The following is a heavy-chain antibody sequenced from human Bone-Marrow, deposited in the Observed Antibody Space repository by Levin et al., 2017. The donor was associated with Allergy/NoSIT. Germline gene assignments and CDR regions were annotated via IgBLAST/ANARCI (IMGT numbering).Heavy chain of an antibody. D-gene: IGHD3-10*01. CDR1: GGSVSSNSYY. CDR2: IQTIGST. Sequence: PSETLSLTCTVSGGSVSSNSYYWTWIRQPAGKGLEWIGRIQTIGSTYYNPSLRSRVSISVDTSKNQFSLRLGSMTAADTAVYYCAGQVAGSGSHPNWFDPWGQGTLVTVSS. CDR3: AGQVAGSGSHPNWFDP. J-gene: IGHJ5*02. V-gene: IGHV4-61*02.